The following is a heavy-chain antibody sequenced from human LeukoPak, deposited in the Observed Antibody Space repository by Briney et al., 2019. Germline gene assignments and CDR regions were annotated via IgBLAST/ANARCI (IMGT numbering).Heavy chain of an antibody. V-gene: IGHV3-7*01. CDR2: IRGDAGDK. CDR3: ARDVRGALDF. Sequence: GGALRLPRAAPGFTFNRYWMVWGRQAPGKGLEWVANIRGDAGDKGSADSVKGRFTISRDNDKNSLHLQMNSLTAGDTAVYYCARDVRGALDFWGQGTLVVVSS. CDR1: GFTFNRYW. J-gene: IGHJ4*02. D-gene: IGHD2-15*01.